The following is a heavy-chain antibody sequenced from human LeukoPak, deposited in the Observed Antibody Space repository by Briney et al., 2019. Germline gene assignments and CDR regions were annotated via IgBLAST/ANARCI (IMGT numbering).Heavy chain of an antibody. CDR3: ARHGPLGSGRPQVGDY. Sequence: GESLKISCKGSGYIFTSYWIGWVRQMPGKGLVWMGIIYPGDSDTRYSPSFQGQVTISADKSISTAYLQWSSLKASDTAMYYCARHGPLGSGRPQVGDYWGQGTLVTVSS. CDR2: IYPGDSDT. CDR1: GYIFTSYW. V-gene: IGHV5-51*01. J-gene: IGHJ4*02. D-gene: IGHD6-19*01.